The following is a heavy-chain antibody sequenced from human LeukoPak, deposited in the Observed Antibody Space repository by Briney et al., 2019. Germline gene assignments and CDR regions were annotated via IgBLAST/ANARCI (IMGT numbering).Heavy chain of an antibody. CDR3: AREHGSGSHVVY. V-gene: IGHV4-4*07. D-gene: IGHD3-10*01. CDR1: SGSLSSYY. Sequence: PSETLSLTCAVSSGSLSSYYWSWIRQPAGKGLEWIGRTYTSGSTTYNPSLKSRVTISVDKSKNQFSLKLSSVTAADTAVYYCAREHGSGSHVVYWGQGTLVTVSS. CDR2: TYTSGST. J-gene: IGHJ4*02.